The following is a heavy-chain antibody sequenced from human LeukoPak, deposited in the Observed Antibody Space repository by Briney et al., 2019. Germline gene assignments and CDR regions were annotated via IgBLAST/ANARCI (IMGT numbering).Heavy chain of an antibody. CDR2: INTYNGNT. CDR1: GYTFTNYG. CDR3: ARDLVDGVGAPGAY. V-gene: IGHV1-18*01. D-gene: IGHD1-26*01. Sequence: GASVKVSCKASGYTFTNYGITWMRQAPGQELEWMGWINTYNGNTNYAQKLQGRVTITTDTSTSTAYMELRSLRSDDTAVFYCARDLVDGVGAPGAYWGQGALVTVSS. J-gene: IGHJ4*02.